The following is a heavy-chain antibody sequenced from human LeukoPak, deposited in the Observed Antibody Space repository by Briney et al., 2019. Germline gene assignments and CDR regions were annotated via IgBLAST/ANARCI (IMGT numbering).Heavy chain of an antibody. Sequence: GGSPRLSCAASGFTFRDAAMTWVRQAPGKGLEWVSLISSSGANAYYADSVKGRFTISRDNSKNTLHLQMNNLRGEDTAEYYCAKDMELASWGQGTLVTVSS. V-gene: IGHV3-23*01. CDR2: ISSSGANA. D-gene: IGHD1-26*01. CDR1: GFTFRDAA. J-gene: IGHJ5*02. CDR3: AKDMELAS.